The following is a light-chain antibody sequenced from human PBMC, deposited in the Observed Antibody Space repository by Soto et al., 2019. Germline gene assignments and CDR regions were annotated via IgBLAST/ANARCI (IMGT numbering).Light chain of an antibody. CDR3: QQTYASPFN. V-gene: IGKV1-39*01. CDR2: DAS. J-gene: IGKJ3*01. Sequence: DIQITHSPAALSLPAGDRLTLSCRASQTISSYLTWYQQKVGEAPKRLIYDASTLESGVPSRFSASGSGTEFTLIITALQREDFATYFCQQTYASPFNFGTGHKGDIK. CDR1: QTISSY.